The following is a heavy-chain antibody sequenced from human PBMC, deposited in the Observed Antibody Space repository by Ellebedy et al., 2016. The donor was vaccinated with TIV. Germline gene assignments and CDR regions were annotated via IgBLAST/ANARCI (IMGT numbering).Heavy chain of an antibody. V-gene: IGHV3-15*04. Sequence: GGSLRLSXAASGFTFTNAWMNWVRQAPGKGLEWVGRIESTTDGGTIDYAAPVKGRFTISRDDSKTTLYLQMNSLKTEDTAIYYCTTYHYLDSRSPLPHYYHRMDVWGQGTTVTVSS. D-gene: IGHD3-10*01. CDR2: IESTTDGGTI. CDR1: GFTFTNAW. J-gene: IGHJ6*02. CDR3: TTYHYLDSRSPLPHYYHRMDV.